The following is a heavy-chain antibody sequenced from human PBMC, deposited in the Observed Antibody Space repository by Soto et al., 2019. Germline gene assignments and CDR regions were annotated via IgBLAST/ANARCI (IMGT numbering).Heavy chain of an antibody. CDR3: ARDGVITFGGVIVLVY. V-gene: IGHV3-7*01. CDR1: GFTFSDYW. D-gene: IGHD3-16*02. Sequence: VQLVESGGGLVQPGGSLRLSCAASGFTFSDYWMSWVRQAPGKGLEWVANIKQDGSDKYYADSVNGRFTISRDNAKNSLHLQMNSLRDEDSAVYYCARDGVITFGGVIVLVYWGQGTLVTVSS. J-gene: IGHJ4*02. CDR2: IKQDGSDK.